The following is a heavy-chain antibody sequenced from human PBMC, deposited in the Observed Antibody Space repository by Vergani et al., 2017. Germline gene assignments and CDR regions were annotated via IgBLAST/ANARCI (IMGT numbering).Heavy chain of an antibody. J-gene: IGHJ4*02. CDR2: SNHSGRT. Sequence: QVQLQQWGAGLLEPSETLSLTCAVYGGSFSGYYWSWIRQPPGKGLEWIGESNHSGRTNYNPSIMRRVTISVDTSKTQFSLKLSSVTAADTAVYYCASSMGGSSSWYYDYWGQGTLVTVSS. CDR1: GGSFSGYY. CDR3: ASSMGGSSSWYYDY. V-gene: IGHV4-34*01. D-gene: IGHD6-13*01.